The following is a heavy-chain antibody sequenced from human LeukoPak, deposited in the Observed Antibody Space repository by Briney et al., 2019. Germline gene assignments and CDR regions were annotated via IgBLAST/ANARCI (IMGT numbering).Heavy chain of an antibody. J-gene: IGHJ6*03. CDR1: GASISSHY. Sequence: SETLSLTYAVSGASISSHYWSWIRQPPGKGLEWIGYTSGSISDNPSLKSRVAVSVDPSQNQVSLSLTSVTAADTAVYYCARVLAIFGLDTTDFYMDVWGKGTTVTVSS. CDR2: TSGSI. V-gene: IGHV4-59*11. CDR3: ARVLAIFGLDTTDFYMDV. D-gene: IGHD3/OR15-3a*01.